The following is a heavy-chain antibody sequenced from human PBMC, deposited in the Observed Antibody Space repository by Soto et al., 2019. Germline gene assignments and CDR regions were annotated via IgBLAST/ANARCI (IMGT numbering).Heavy chain of an antibody. Sequence: QVQLVQSGAEVKKPGSSVKVSCKASGGTFSSYAISWVRQAPGQGLEWMGGIIPIFGTANYAQKFQGRVTXXAXEXXSTAYMELSSLRSEDTAVYYCARYRFLEWTYGMDVWGQGTTVTVSS. D-gene: IGHD3-3*01. CDR3: ARYRFLEWTYGMDV. V-gene: IGHV1-69*12. CDR1: GGTFSSYA. CDR2: IIPIFGTA. J-gene: IGHJ6*02.